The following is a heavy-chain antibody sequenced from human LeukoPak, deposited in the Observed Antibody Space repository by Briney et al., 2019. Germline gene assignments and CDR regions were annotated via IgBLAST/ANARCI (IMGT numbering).Heavy chain of an antibody. Sequence: ASVKVSCKASGYTFTSYYMHWVRQAPGQGLEWMGIINPSGGSTSYAQKFQGRVTMTRNTSISTVYMELNSLRSEDTAMYYCARGLRLPDSSGYVIDYWGQGALVTVSS. CDR2: INPSGGST. D-gene: IGHD3-22*01. CDR3: ARGLRLPDSSGYVIDY. J-gene: IGHJ4*02. CDR1: GYTFTSYY. V-gene: IGHV1-46*01.